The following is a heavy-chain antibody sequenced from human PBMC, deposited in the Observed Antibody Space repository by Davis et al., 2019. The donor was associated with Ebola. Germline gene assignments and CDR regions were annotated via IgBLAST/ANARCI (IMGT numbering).Heavy chain of an antibody. CDR1: GFTFSSYS. D-gene: IGHD2/OR15-2a*01. Sequence: GGSLRPSCAASGFTFSSYSMNWVRQAPGKGLEWVSYISSSSSTIYYADSVKGRFAMSRDNSRGTLYLQMNSLRVEDSAIYYCVKDSSNIWFDIWGQGTLVTVSS. CDR2: ISSSSSTI. J-gene: IGHJ3*02. V-gene: IGHV3-48*01. CDR3: VKDSSNIWFDI.